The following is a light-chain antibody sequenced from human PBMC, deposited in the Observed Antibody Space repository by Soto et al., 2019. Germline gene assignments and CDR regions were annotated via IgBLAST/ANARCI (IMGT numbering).Light chain of an antibody. CDR3: AAWDDSLHGYV. Sequence: QSVLTQPPSASGTPGQRVTISCSGSSSNIGSNPVNWYQQLPGTAPNLLIYSNNQRPSGVPDRFSGSKSGTSASLAISGLQSEDEADYYCAAWDDSLHGYVFGTGTKVTVL. J-gene: IGLJ1*01. CDR2: SNN. V-gene: IGLV1-44*01. CDR1: SSNIGSNP.